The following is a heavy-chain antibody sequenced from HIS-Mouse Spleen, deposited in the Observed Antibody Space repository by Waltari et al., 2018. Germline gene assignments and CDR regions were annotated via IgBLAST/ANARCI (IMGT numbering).Heavy chain of an antibody. D-gene: IGHD2-15*01. V-gene: IGHV1-8*01. Sequence: QVQLVQSGAEVKKPGASVTVSCKASGYPFTSYEITWVRQATGQGLEWMGGMNPNSGNTGYAQKFQGRVTMTRNTSISTAYMELSSLRSEDTAVYYCARWEYCSGGSCQSAFDIWGQGTMVTVSS. CDR2: MNPNSGNT. J-gene: IGHJ3*02. CDR3: ARWEYCSGGSCQSAFDI. CDR1: GYPFTSYE.